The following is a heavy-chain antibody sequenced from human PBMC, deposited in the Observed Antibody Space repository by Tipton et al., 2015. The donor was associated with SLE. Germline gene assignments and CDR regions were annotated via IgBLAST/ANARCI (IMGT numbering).Heavy chain of an antibody. CDR3: TTYFLCSGHECRDY. CDR1: GFIFRSQG. Sequence: GSLRLSCEVSGFIFRSQGMYWVRQAPGKGLEWVSYISGGSGLIEYADSVRDRFTISSDDSKSTLYLQMNGLKAEDTAVYYCTTYFLCSGHECRDYWGQGTLVSVSS. CDR2: ISGGSGLI. V-gene: IGHV3-23*01. J-gene: IGHJ4*02. D-gene: IGHD6-19*01.